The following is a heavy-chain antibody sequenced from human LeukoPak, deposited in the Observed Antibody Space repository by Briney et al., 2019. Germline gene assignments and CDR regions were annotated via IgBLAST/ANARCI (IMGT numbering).Heavy chain of an antibody. CDR3: AKQRMIYFDYIVSDFVY. CDR1: GFTFSSYA. Sequence: GGSLRLSCAASGFTFSSYAMSWVRQGPGKGLEWGSAISGSGGTAYHADSVRGRFTISRDNSKNTLYLQVNSLRAEDTAVYYCAKQRMIYFDYIVSDFVYWGQGTLVTVSS. V-gene: IGHV3-23*01. CDR2: ISGSGGTA. D-gene: IGHD4-11*01. J-gene: IGHJ4*02.